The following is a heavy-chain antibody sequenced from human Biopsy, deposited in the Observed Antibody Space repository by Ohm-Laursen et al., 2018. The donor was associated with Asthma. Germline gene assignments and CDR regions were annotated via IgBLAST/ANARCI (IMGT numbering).Heavy chain of an antibody. D-gene: IGHD3-10*01. J-gene: IGHJ6*02. Sequence: SSVKVSCKTSGYTFNSAGITWVRQAPGQGLEWMGWISVYNGNTKVAQKLQDRVTMITDTSTSTAYMELRSLRSDDTAEYFCARAVDYSHYYGIDVWGQGATVTVS. CDR2: ISVYNGNT. CDR3: ARAVDYSHYYGIDV. V-gene: IGHV1-18*01. CDR1: GYTFNSAG.